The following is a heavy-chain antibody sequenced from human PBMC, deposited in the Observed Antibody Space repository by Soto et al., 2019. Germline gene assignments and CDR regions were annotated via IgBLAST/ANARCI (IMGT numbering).Heavy chain of an antibody. CDR2: IYYSGST. CDR1: GGSISSYY. CDR3: ARGGNWNYYFDY. J-gene: IGHJ4*02. D-gene: IGHD1-7*01. Sequence: SQTLSLTCTVSGGSISSYYWSWIRQPPGKGLEWIGYIYYSGSTNYNPSLKSRVTISVDTSKNQFSLKLSSVTAADTAVYYCARGGNWNYYFDYWGQGTLVTVSS. V-gene: IGHV4-59*01.